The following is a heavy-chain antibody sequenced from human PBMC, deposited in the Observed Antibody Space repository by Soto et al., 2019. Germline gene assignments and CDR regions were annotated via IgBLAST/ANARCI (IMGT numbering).Heavy chain of an antibody. V-gene: IGHV3-48*01. Sequence: EVQLVESGGGLVQPGGSLRLSCAASGFTFSSYSMNWVRQAPGKGLEWVSYISSSSSTIYYADSVKGRFTISRDNAKNSLYLQMDTRRADDTAVYYCARDRGYSGYDPIDYWGQGTLVTVSS. J-gene: IGHJ4*02. CDR3: ARDRGYSGYDPIDY. D-gene: IGHD5-12*01. CDR1: GFTFSSYS. CDR2: ISSSSSTI.